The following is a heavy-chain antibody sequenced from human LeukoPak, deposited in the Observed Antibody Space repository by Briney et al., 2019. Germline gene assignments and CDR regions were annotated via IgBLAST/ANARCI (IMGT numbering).Heavy chain of an antibody. CDR3: AKDWPYYYGSGGYIGRNAFDI. V-gene: IGHV3-66*01. CDR1: GFTVSSNY. CDR2: IYSGGST. Sequence: GGSLRLSCAASGFTVSSNYMSWVRQAPGKGLEWVSVIYSGGSTYYADSVKGRFTISRDNSKNTLYLQMNSLRAEDTAVYYCAKDWPYYYGSGGYIGRNAFDIWGQGTMVTVSS. D-gene: IGHD3-10*01. J-gene: IGHJ3*02.